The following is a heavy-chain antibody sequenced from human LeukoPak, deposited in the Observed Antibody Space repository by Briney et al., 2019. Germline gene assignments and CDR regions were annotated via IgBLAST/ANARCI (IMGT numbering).Heavy chain of an antibody. CDR2: ISGSGGST. Sequence: GGSLRLSGAASGFTFSSYAMSWVRQAPGKGLEWVSAISGSGGSTYYADSVKGRFTISRDNSKNTLYLQMNSLRAEDTAVYYCAKDQVPGLRSFDSFGFDYWGQGTLVTVSS. V-gene: IGHV3-23*01. J-gene: IGHJ4*02. CDR1: GFTFSSYA. D-gene: IGHD3-9*01. CDR3: AKDQVPGLRSFDSFGFDY.